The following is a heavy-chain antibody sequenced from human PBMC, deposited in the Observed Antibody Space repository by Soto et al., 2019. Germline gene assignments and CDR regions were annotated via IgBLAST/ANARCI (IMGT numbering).Heavy chain of an antibody. Sequence: GGSLRLSCAASGFTFSSYGMHWVRQAPGKGLEWVAVIWYDGSNKYYADSVKGRFTISRDNSKNTLYLQMNSLRAEDTAVYYCATEHCSSTSCYTNLDYWGQGTLVTVSS. V-gene: IGHV3-33*01. CDR1: GFTFSSYG. D-gene: IGHD2-2*02. CDR2: IWYDGSNK. J-gene: IGHJ4*02. CDR3: ATEHCSSTSCYTNLDY.